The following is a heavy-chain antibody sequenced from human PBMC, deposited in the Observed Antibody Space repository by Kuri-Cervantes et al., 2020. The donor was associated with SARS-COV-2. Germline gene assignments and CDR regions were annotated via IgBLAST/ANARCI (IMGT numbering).Heavy chain of an antibody. D-gene: IGHD3-3*01. CDR2: IKQDGSEK. J-gene: IGHJ6*03. V-gene: IGHV3-7*05. Sequence: GESLKISCAASGFTFSSYWMSWVRQAPGKGLEWVANIKQDGSEKYYVDSVKGRFTISRDNSKNSLYLQMNSLRTEDTALYYCAKVNDFRRGTYYYYMDVWGKGTTVTVSS. CDR1: GFTFSSYW. CDR3: AKVNDFRRGTYYYYMDV.